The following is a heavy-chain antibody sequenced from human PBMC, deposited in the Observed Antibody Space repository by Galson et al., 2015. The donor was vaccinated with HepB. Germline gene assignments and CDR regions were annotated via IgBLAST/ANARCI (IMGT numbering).Heavy chain of an antibody. CDR2: IYPGDSDT. Sequence: QSGAEVKKPGESLKISCKGSGYSFTSYWIGWVRQMPGKGLEWMGIIYPGDSDTRYSPSFQGQVTISADKSISTAYLQWSSLKASDTAMYYCARRDYDILTGYPRYFDLWGRGTLVTVSS. D-gene: IGHD3-9*01. CDR1: GYSFTSYW. V-gene: IGHV5-51*03. CDR3: ARRDYDILTGYPRYFDL. J-gene: IGHJ2*01.